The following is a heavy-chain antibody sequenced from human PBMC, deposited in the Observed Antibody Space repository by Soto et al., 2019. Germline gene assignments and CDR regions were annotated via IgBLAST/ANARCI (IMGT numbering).Heavy chain of an antibody. CDR2: FSAGGRA. CDR3: AKESMPKHYSDTLFDY. CDR1: GFSFSNYA. V-gene: IGHV3-23*01. J-gene: IGHJ4*02. D-gene: IGHD4-17*01. Sequence: EVQLLESGGGLVQPGGSLRLSCEASGFSFSNYALSWVRQSPGKGLEWVSTFSAGGRAYYADSVKGRFTIAKDTSKNSLHLQASSMTAEDTAVYYCAKESMPKHYSDTLFDYWGQGTRVCVSS.